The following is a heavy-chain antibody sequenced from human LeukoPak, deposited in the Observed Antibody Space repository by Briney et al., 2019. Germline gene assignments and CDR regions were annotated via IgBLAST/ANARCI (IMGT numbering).Heavy chain of an antibody. CDR1: GGSISSGGYS. J-gene: IGHJ3*02. Sequence: SETLSLTCAVSGGSISSGGYSWSWVRQPPGEGLEWVGYIYQSGSTYYNPSLQSRVTISLDRSKNQFSLKLSSMTAADTAVYYCASGNTGYDRDSFDIWGQGTMVTVSS. CDR2: IYQSGST. D-gene: IGHD5-12*01. V-gene: IGHV4-30-2*02. CDR3: ASGNTGYDRDSFDI.